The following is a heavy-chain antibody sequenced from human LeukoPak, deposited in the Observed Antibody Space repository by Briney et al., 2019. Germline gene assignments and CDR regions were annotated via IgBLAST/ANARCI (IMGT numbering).Heavy chain of an antibody. V-gene: IGHV4-30-4*08. D-gene: IGHD3-3*01. CDR3: AREATDYDFWSGYPKADY. Sequence: SETLSLTCTVSGGSISSGDYYWSWIRQPPGKGLEWIGYIYYSGSTYYNPSLKSRVTISVDTSKNQLSLKLSSVTAADTAVYYCAREATDYDFWSGYPKADYWGQGTLVTVSS. J-gene: IGHJ4*02. CDR1: GGSISSGDYY. CDR2: IYYSGST.